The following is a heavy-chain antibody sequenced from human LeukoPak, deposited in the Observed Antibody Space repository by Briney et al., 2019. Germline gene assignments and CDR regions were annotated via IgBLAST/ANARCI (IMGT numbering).Heavy chain of an antibody. CDR1: GGSFSGYY. Sequence: PSETLSLTCAVYGGSFSGYYWSWIRQPPGKGLEWIGEINHSGSTNYNPSLKRQVTISVDTSKNQFSLKLSSVTAADTAVYYCASLLGGRPSTIAARPLYYYYYMDVWGKGTTVTVSS. D-gene: IGHD6-6*01. CDR2: INHSGST. J-gene: IGHJ6*03. V-gene: IGHV4-34*01. CDR3: ASLLGGRPSTIAARPLYYYYYMDV.